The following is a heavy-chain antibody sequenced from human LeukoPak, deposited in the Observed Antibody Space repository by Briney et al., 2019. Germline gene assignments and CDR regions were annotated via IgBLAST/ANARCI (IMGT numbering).Heavy chain of an antibody. V-gene: IGHV1-18*01. D-gene: IGHD1-26*01. J-gene: IGHJ4*02. CDR1: GYTFSGYG. Sequence: ASVKVTCKTSGYTFSGYGISWVRQAPGQGLEWMGWITGNNGNTNYAPSLQGRVTMTTDTSTNTAYMELTSLKSDDTAVYYCARDQRNSGSYRFEYWGQGTLVTVSS. CDR3: ARDQRNSGSYRFEY. CDR2: ITGNNGNT.